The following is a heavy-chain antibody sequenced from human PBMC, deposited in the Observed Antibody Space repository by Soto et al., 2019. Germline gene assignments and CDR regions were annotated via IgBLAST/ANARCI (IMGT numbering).Heavy chain of an antibody. D-gene: IGHD2-8*01. V-gene: IGHV1-3*01. CDR2: INAGNGNT. CDR3: ARDQHCTNGVCYHHYYYGMDV. J-gene: IGHJ6*02. Sequence: ASVKVSCKASGYTFTSYARHWVRQAPGQRLEWMGWINAGNGNTKYSQKFQGRVTITRDTSASTAYMELSSLRSEDTAVYYCARDQHCTNGVCYHHYYYGMDVWGQGTTVTTSS. CDR1: GYTFTSYA.